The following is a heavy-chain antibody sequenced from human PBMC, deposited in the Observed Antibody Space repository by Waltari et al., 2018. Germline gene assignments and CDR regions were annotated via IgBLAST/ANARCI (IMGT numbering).Heavy chain of an antibody. V-gene: IGHV3-48*01. D-gene: IGHD1-26*01. J-gene: IGHJ6*02. CDR1: GFRFSSYS. CDR2: ISSSVSTI. Sequence: EVQLVESGGGLVQPGGSLRLFCTASGFRFSSYSMICVCQTPGKGLEWISYISSSVSTIYYADSVKGRFTVSRDNAKNSLYLEMNSLRAEDTAVYYCARDLLSFGQIARIVMDVWGQGTTVTVSS. CDR3: ARDLLSFGQIARIVMDV.